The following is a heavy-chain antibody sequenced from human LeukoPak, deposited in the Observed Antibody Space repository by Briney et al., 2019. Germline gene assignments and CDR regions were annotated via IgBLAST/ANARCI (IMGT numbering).Heavy chain of an antibody. D-gene: IGHD3-3*01. V-gene: IGHV4-59*01. CDR3: ARDVRFLEEGENWFDP. Sequence: SETLSLTCTVSGGSTSSYYWSWIRQPPGKGLEWIGYIYYSGSTNYNPSLKSRVTISVDTSKNQFSLKLSSVTAADTAVYCCARDVRFLEEGENWFDPWGQGTLVTVSS. CDR2: IYYSGST. J-gene: IGHJ5*02. CDR1: GGSTSSYY.